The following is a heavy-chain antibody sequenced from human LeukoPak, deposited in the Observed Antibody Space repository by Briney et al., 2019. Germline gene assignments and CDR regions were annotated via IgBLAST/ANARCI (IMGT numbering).Heavy chain of an antibody. CDR1: GFTFSSYA. CDR3: ASLPTHYDILTGRFDY. CDR2: ISGSGGST. D-gene: IGHD3-9*01. V-gene: IGHV3-23*01. Sequence: GGSLRLSCAASGFTFSSYAMSWVRQAPGKGLEWVSAISGSGGSTYYADSVKGRFTISRDNSKNTPYLQMNSLRAEDTAVYYCASLPTHYDILTGRFDYWGQGTLVTVSS. J-gene: IGHJ4*02.